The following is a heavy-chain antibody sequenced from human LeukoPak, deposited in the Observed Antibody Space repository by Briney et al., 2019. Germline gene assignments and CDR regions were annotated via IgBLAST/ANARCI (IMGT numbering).Heavy chain of an antibody. CDR3: ARDWNGDYAFEN. D-gene: IGHD1-1*01. CDR2: IDSGGST. CDR1: GITVSNNY. V-gene: IGHV3-66*01. J-gene: IGHJ4*02. Sequence: PGGSLRLSCEVSGITVSNNYMNWVRQAPGKGLEWVSVIDSGGSTYYADSVKGRFTASRDISRNTVLLQLTGLRAEDTAIYYCARDWNGDYAFENWGQGTLVIVSS.